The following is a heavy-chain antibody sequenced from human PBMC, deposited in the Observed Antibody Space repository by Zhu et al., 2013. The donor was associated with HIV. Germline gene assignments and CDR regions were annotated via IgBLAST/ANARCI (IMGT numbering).Heavy chain of an antibody. V-gene: IGHV1-3*01. Sequence: QVQLVQSGAEVKKPGASVKVSCKASGYTFTSYAMHWVRQAPGQRLEWMGWINAGNGNTKYSQNFQGRVTITRDPSGSTAYMELSSLGSEDTAIYYCTRSEPRVQKVAAAGAGGLGDQFYFDYWGQGTLVTVSS. J-gene: IGHJ4*02. CDR1: GYTFTSYA. CDR2: INAGNGNT. CDR3: TRSEPRVQKVAAAGAGGLGDQFYFDY. D-gene: IGHD6-25*01.